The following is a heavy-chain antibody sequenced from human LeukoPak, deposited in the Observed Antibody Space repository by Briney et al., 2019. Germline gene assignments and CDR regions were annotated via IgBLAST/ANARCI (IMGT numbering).Heavy chain of an antibody. CDR2: IYYSGST. V-gene: IGHV4-39*07. D-gene: IGHD3-10*01. Sequence: SETLSLTCIVSGGSISSSDYYWGWIRQPPGKGLEWIATIYYSGSTYYNPSLRSRVTISVDTSKNQFSLKLSSVTAADTAVYYCARDPRFTSGSSDAFDIWGQGTMVTVSS. CDR1: GGSISSSDYY. J-gene: IGHJ3*02. CDR3: ARDPRFTSGSSDAFDI.